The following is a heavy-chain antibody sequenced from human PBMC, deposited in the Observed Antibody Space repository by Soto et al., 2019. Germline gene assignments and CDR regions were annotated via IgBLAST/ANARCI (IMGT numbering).Heavy chain of an antibody. D-gene: IGHD3-3*01. CDR3: ARVLRVAKLHFDY. Sequence: SETLSLTCTVSGGSISSYYWSWIRQPPGKGLEWIGYIYYTGSTNHNPSLKSRVTMSLDTSKNQFSLNLNSVAAADTAVYYCARVLRVAKLHFDYLGRGTLVTVSS. J-gene: IGHJ4*02. CDR1: GGSISSYY. CDR2: IYYTGST. V-gene: IGHV4-59*01.